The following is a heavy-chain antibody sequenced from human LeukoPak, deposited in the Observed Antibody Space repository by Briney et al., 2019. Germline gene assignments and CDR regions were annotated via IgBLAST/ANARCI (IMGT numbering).Heavy chain of an antibody. V-gene: IGHV4-30-2*01. J-gene: IGHJ5*02. D-gene: IGHD4/OR15-4a*01. CDR2: IYHSGST. CDR3: ARDDYGDHVVQGWFDP. CDR1: GGSISSGDYY. Sequence: SETLSLTCTVSGGSISSGDYYWSWIRQPPGKGLEWIGKIYHSGSTYYNPSLKSRVTMSVDRSKRQFSLKLSSVTAADTAVYYCARDDYGDHVVQGWFDPWGQGTLVTVSS.